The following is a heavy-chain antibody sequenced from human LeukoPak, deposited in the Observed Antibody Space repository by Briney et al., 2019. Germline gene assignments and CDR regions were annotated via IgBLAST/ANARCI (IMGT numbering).Heavy chain of an antibody. CDR3: AKDPQYDFWSGYFAPFDY. V-gene: IGHV3-23*01. CDR1: GFTFSNYA. CDR2: ISGSGGST. Sequence: GGSLRLSCAVSGFTFSNYAMSWVRQAPGKGLEWVSGISGSGGSTYYADSVKGRFNISRDNSKNTLYLQMISLRAEDTAVYYCAKDPQYDFWSGYFAPFDYWGQGTLVTVSS. D-gene: IGHD3-3*01. J-gene: IGHJ4*02.